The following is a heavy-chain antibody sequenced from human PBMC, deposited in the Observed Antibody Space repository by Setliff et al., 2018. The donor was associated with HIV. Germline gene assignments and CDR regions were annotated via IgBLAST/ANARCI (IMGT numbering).Heavy chain of an antibody. D-gene: IGHD3-22*01. V-gene: IGHV4-59*08. Sequence: ASETLSLTCSVSGASIRGHYWSWIRQSPGKGLEWIGNIYYSGNTNYNPSFKSRVTISVDTSKNQFSLRVNSVTAADTAVYYCARSLVPSGYYYGRHAFDIWGQGTKGTVSS. CDR1: GASIRGHY. CDR2: IYYSGNT. CDR3: ARSLVPSGYYYGRHAFDI. J-gene: IGHJ3*02.